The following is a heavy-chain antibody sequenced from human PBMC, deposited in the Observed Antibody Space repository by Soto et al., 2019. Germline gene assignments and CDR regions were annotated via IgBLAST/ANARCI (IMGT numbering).Heavy chain of an antibody. CDR2: IYYSGST. Sequence: SETLSLTCTVSGGSISSYYWSWVRQAPGKGLEWIGYIYYSGSTNYNPSLKSRVTLSVDTSQIQFSLNLNSVTAADTAVYYCARGWGYTHYYYYMDVWGKGTTVTVS. CDR1: GGSISSYY. J-gene: IGHJ6*03. D-gene: IGHD3-16*01. CDR3: ARGWGYTHYYYYMDV. V-gene: IGHV4-59*01.